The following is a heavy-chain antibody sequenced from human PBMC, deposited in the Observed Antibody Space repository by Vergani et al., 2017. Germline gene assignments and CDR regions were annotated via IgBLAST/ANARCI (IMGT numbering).Heavy chain of an antibody. V-gene: IGHV1-46*03. D-gene: IGHD6-13*01. CDR3: ARDLGAGIAAAWNWFDP. CDR1: GYTFTSYY. J-gene: IGHJ5*02. Sequence: QVQLVQSGAEVKKPGASVKVSCKASGYTFTSYYMHWVRQAPEQGLEWMGIINPSGGSTSYAQKFQGRVTMTRDTSTSTVYMELSSLRSEATAVYYCARDLGAGIAAAWNWFDPWGQGTLVTVSS. CDR2: INPSGGST.